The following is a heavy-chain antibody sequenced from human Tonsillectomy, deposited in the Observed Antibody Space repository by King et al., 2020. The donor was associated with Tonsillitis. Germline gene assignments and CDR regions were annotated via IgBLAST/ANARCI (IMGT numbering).Heavy chain of an antibody. J-gene: IGHJ5*02. CDR1: GFTFSSHW. CDR2: IRQDGSKK. CDR3: ARGINGFDT. V-gene: IGHV3-7*01. Sequence: QLVQSGGGLVQPGGSLRLSCAASGFTFSSHWMTWVRQAPGKGLEWVANIRQDGSKKDYVDSVKGRFTISRDNAKNSLSLQMNSLRVEDTAVYYCARGINGFDTWGQGTLVTVSS.